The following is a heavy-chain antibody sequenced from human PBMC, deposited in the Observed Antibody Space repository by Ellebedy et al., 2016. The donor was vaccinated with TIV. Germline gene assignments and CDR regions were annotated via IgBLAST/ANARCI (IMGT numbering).Heavy chain of an antibody. V-gene: IGHV1-18*01. Sequence: ASVKVSCXASGYTFTSYGISWVRQAPGQGLEWMGWISAYNGNTNYAQKFQGRVTITADESTSTAYMELSSLRSEDTAVYYCARSEGTRWLRLEAFDIWGQGTMVTVSS. CDR2: ISAYNGNT. CDR1: GYTFTSYG. J-gene: IGHJ3*02. CDR3: ARSEGTRWLRLEAFDI. D-gene: IGHD5-12*01.